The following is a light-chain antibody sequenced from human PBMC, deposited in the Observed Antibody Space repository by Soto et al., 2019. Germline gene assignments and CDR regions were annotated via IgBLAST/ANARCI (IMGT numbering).Light chain of an antibody. Sequence: EIVMTQSPATLSVSPGERATLSCRASQSVSSNLVWYQQKPGQAPRLLIYGASTRATGIPARFSGSGSGTEFTLTISSLQSEDFAVYYGQQYTNWWTFGQGTKVEIK. V-gene: IGKV3-15*01. CDR3: QQYTNWWT. CDR2: GAS. CDR1: QSVSSN. J-gene: IGKJ1*01.